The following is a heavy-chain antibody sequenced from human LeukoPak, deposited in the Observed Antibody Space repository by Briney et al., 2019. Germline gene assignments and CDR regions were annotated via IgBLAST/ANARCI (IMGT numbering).Heavy chain of an antibody. V-gene: IGHV4-4*07. D-gene: IGHD1-7*01. CDR1: GASMSDNY. CDR2: ISPRGNT. J-gene: IGHJ4*02. Sequence: SETLSLTCNVSGASMSDNYWSWIRQPVGRGLEWLGRISPRGNTYYNPSLNSRVTISLDTSANQFSLKLRSVTAADTAGYYCARGGHSYGTFDSWGRGALVTVSS. CDR3: ARGGHSYGTFDS.